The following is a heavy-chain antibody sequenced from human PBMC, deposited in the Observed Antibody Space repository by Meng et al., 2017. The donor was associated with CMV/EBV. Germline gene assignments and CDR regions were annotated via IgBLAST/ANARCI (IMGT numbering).Heavy chain of an antibody. Sequence: GESLKISCAASGIPFRTHWMHWVRQAPGKGLVWVSAINRGGTTTTYADSVKGRFTISRDNAKNTLYLQMNNLRAEDTAVYYCAGSPPNLVGDMYFFYAMDVWGRGTTVTVSS. CDR2: INRGGTTT. J-gene: IGHJ6*02. D-gene: IGHD2/OR15-2a*01. V-gene: IGHV3-74*01. CDR3: AGSPPNLVGDMYFFYAMDV. CDR1: GIPFRTHW.